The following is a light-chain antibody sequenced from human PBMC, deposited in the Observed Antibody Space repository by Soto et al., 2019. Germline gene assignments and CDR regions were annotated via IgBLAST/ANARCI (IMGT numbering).Light chain of an antibody. CDR2: GAS. V-gene: IGKV3-15*01. CDR1: KNVATN. CDR3: QQYNNWPHT. J-gene: IGKJ1*01. Sequence: EAELTQSPANLSVSPGEGATLSCRASKNVATNLAWYQQRPGQAPRLRIYGASKRSIGLPARFSGSGSGTELTLTITNLQTEDFAVYYCQQYNNWPHTFGQGTKVELK.